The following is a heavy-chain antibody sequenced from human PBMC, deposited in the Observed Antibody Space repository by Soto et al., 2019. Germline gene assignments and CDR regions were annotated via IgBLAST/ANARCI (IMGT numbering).Heavy chain of an antibody. CDR2: IYYSGST. D-gene: IGHD3-22*01. CDR1: GGSISSYY. J-gene: IGHJ4*02. CDR3: ARGAAYYYDSSGYSPVFDY. V-gene: IGHV4-59*01. Sequence: SETLSLTCTVSGGSISSYYWSWTRQPPGKGLEWIGYIYYSGSTNYNPSLKSRVTISVDTSKNQFSLKLSSVTAADTAVYYCARGAAYYYDSSGYSPVFDYWGQGTLVTVSS.